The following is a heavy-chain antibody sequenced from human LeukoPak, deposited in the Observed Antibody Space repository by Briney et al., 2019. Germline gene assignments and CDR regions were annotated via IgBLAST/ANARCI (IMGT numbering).Heavy chain of an antibody. Sequence: GGSLRLSCAASEFTFSSYAMQWVRQAPGKGLEWVATIKEDGSEKYYVDSVKGRFTISRDNAKSSLYLQMNSLRAEDTAVYYCSRHTSSWHAMDVWGQGTTVTVSS. V-gene: IGHV3-7*02. CDR1: EFTFSSYA. D-gene: IGHD6-13*01. CDR2: IKEDGSEK. J-gene: IGHJ6*02. CDR3: SRHTSSWHAMDV.